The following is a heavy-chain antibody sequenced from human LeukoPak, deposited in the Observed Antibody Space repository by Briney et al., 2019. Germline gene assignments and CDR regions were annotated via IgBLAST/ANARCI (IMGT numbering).Heavy chain of an antibody. CDR3: ASSTQISKYADY. D-gene: IGHD2-2*01. Sequence: GGSLRLSCAASGFTVSSNYMSWVRQAPGKGLEWVSVIYSGGSTYYAESVKGRFTISRDNSKNTLNLQMNSLRVEDTAVYYCASSTQISKYADYWGQGALVTVSS. V-gene: IGHV3-66*01. CDR1: GFTVSSNY. J-gene: IGHJ4*02. CDR2: IYSGGST.